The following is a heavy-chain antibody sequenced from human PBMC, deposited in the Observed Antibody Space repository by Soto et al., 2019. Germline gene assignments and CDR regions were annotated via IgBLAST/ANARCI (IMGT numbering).Heavy chain of an antibody. J-gene: IGHJ4*02. D-gene: IGHD1-26*01. CDR1: GFTFDDYG. CDR2: INWNGGST. CDR3: ARDRSGSYLRMIDY. V-gene: IGHV3-20*04. Sequence: EVQLVESGGGVVRPGGSLRLSCAASGFTFDDYGMSWVRQAPGKGLEWVSGINWNGGSTGYADSVKGRFTISRDNAKNSLYLEMNNLRAEDTALYYCARDRSGSYLRMIDYWGQGTLVTVSS.